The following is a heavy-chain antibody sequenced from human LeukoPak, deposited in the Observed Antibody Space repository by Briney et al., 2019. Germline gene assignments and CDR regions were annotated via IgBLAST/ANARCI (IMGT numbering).Heavy chain of an antibody. CDR3: ARDHEEGPNYYYYGMDV. CDR2: IIPILGIA. V-gene: IGHV1-69*04. Sequence: SVKVSCKASGGTFTSYTISWVRQAPGQGLEWRGRIIPILGIANYAQKFQGRVTITADKSTSTAYMELSSLRSEDTAVYYCARDHEEGPNYYYYGMDVWGQGTTVTVSS. J-gene: IGHJ6*02. CDR1: GGTFTSYT.